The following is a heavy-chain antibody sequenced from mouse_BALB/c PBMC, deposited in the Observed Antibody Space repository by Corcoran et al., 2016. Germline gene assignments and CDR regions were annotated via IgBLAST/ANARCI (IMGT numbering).Heavy chain of an antibody. CDR2: INTYTGES. V-gene: IGHV9-3-1*01. CDR1: GYTFTHNG. J-gene: IGHJ4*01. CDR3: AREPDAMDY. Sequence: QIQLVQTGPELKKPGETVKISCKASGYTFTHNGMNWAKQAPGKGLKWMGWINTYTGESTYADDFKGRFAFSLETSASTAYLQIKNLKNEDTATYFCAREPDAMDYWGQGTSVTVSS.